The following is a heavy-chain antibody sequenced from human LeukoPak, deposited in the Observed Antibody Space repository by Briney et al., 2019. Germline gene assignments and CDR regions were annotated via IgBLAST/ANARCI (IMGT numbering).Heavy chain of an antibody. V-gene: IGHV4-34*01. CDR1: GGSFSGYY. D-gene: IGHD6-19*01. J-gene: IGHJ5*02. CDR3: AGASRDAIAVAGTGNWFDP. Sequence: SETLSLTCAVYGGSFSGYYWSWIRQPPGKGLEWIGEINHSGSTNYNPSLKSRVTISVDTSKNQFSLKLSSVTAADTAVYYCAGASRDAIAVAGTGNWFDPWGQGTLVTVSS. CDR2: INHSGST.